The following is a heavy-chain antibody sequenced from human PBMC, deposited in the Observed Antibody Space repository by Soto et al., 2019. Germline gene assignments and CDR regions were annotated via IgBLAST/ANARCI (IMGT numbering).Heavy chain of an antibody. J-gene: IGHJ4*02. Sequence: QVQLVESGGGVVQPGRSLRLSCAASGFTFSSYDMHWVRQAPGKGLEWVAVIWYDGSNKYYADSVKGRFTISRDNSKNTLYLQMNSLRAEDTAVFYCARDSLGIDYWGQGTLVTVSP. CDR2: IWYDGSNK. CDR1: GFTFSSYD. V-gene: IGHV3-33*01. CDR3: ARDSLGIDY.